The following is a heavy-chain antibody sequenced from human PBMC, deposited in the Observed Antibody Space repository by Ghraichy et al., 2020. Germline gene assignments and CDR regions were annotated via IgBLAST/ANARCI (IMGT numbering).Heavy chain of an antibody. Sequence: GGSLRLSCTASGFTFSNYAMNWVRQAPGKGLEWVSTISCSGGTTFYADSVKGRFTISRDNSKSTLSLQMNSLRAEDTAVYSCAKGTPMVRGVQYFDYWGRGSLVTVSS. CDR3: AKGTPMVRGVQYFDY. J-gene: IGHJ4*02. CDR1: GFTFSNYA. CDR2: ISCSGGTT. D-gene: IGHD3-10*01. V-gene: IGHV3-23*01.